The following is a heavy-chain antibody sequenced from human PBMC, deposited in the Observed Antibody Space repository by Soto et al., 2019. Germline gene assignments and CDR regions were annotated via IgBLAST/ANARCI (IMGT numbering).Heavy chain of an antibody. Sequence: ASVKVSCKTSGFTFTTYPITWVRQVPGQGLEWMGWITSYDGNPDYPQKLQGRVTMTTDTSTSTAYMELRSLRSDDTAVYYCARIRDPHYYYMDVWGKGTTVTVSS. CDR3: ARIRDPHYYYMDV. CDR1: GFTFTTYP. V-gene: IGHV1-18*01. J-gene: IGHJ6*03. CDR2: ITSYDGNP.